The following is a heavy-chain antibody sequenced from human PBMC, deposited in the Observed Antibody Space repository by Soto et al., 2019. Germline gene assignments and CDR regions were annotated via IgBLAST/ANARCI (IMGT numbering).Heavy chain of an antibody. D-gene: IGHD6-19*01. V-gene: IGHV3-23*01. CDR2: ISGSGGST. J-gene: IGHJ6*03. CDR3: ADSSGWNYYYYMDV. Sequence: GGSLRLSCSASGFTFSSYAMSWVRQAPGKGLEWVSAISGSGGSTYYADSVKGRFTISRDNSKNTLYLQMNSLRAEDTAVYYCADSSGWNYYYYMDVWGKGTTVTVSS. CDR1: GFTFSSYA.